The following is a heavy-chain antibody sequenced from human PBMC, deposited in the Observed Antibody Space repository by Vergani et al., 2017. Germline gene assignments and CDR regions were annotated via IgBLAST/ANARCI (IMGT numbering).Heavy chain of an antibody. V-gene: IGHV4-39*07. Sequence: QLQLQESVPGLVKPSETLSLTCTVSVGSITSSSYYWGWSRQPPGKGLEWIGSIYYSGSTKYNPSLKSRVTISVDTSKNQFSLKLRSVTAADTAVYYCARVDIVATEDWGQGTLVTVSS. J-gene: IGHJ4*02. D-gene: IGHD5-12*01. CDR2: IYYSGST. CDR1: VGSITSSSYY. CDR3: ARVDIVATED.